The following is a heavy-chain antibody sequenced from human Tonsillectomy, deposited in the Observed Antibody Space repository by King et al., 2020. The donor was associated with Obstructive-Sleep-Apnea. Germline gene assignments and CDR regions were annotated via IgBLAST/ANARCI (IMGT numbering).Heavy chain of an antibody. D-gene: IGHD1-14*01. Sequence: VQLVESGGGLVQPGGSLKLSCAASGFTFSGSVMHWVRQASGKGLEWVGRIRSKVNGYATTYAASVNGRFTISRDDSKNTIYLQMNSLKIEDTAVYYGNRADRGWGQGTLVTVSS. CDR2: IRSKVNGYAT. CDR3: NRADRG. CDR1: GFTFSGSV. V-gene: IGHV3-73*01. J-gene: IGHJ4*02.